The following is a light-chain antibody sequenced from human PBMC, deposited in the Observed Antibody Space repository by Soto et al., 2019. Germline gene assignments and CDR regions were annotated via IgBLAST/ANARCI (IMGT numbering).Light chain of an antibody. CDR2: GTS. V-gene: IGKV3-15*01. Sequence: EILMTQSPATLSVSPGEGATLSCRASQSVGNNLAWYQQIPGQAPRLVMFGTSTRATGIPARFSGGWSGTEFTLSISSLQSEDFAVYYCQQYSDWPRTFGQGTKVEIK. J-gene: IGKJ1*01. CDR1: QSVGNN. CDR3: QQYSDWPRT.